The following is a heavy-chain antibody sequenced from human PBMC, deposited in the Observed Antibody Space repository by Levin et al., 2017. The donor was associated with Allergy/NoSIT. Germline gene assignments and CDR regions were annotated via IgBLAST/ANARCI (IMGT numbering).Heavy chain of an antibody. V-gene: IGHV3-74*01. CDR2: INTDGSTT. CDR3: ARALIVGATSGGDY. D-gene: IGHD1-26*01. Sequence: LAGGSLRLSCAASGFTFSSYWMHWVRQAPGKGLVWVSRINTDGSTTNYADSVKGRFTISRDNAKNTLYLQMNSLRAEDTAVYYCARALIVGATSGGDYWGQGTLDTVSS. CDR1: GFTFSSYW. J-gene: IGHJ4*02.